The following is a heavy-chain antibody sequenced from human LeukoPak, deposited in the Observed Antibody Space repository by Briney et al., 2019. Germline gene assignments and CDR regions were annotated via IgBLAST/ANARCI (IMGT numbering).Heavy chain of an antibody. V-gene: IGHV3-33*06. CDR2: IWYDGSNK. Sequence: GGSLRLSCAASGFSFSNYGMHWVRQAPGKGLEWVGDIWYDGSNKYYADSVKGRFTISRDNSKNTLFLQMNSLTAGDTAVYYCAKDGRDGGSWHYFDSWGQGTLVTVSS. CDR3: AKDGRDGGSWHYFDS. D-gene: IGHD5-24*01. CDR1: GFSFSNYG. J-gene: IGHJ4*02.